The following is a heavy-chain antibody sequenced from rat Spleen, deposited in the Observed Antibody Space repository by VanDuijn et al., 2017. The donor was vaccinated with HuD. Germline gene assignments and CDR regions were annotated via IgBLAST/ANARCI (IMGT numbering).Heavy chain of an antibody. V-gene: IGHV5-31*01. Sequence: EVQLVESGGGLVQPGRSLKLSCVASGFTFNNYWMTWIRQAPGKGLEWVASISPSGASTHYRDSVKGRFTISREDAKSTLYLQMDSLRSEDTATYYCTRDPGSPFDYWGQGVMVTVSS. J-gene: IGHJ2*01. CDR3: TRDPGSPFDY. CDR1: GFTFNNYW. CDR2: ISPSGAST. D-gene: IGHD1-4*01.